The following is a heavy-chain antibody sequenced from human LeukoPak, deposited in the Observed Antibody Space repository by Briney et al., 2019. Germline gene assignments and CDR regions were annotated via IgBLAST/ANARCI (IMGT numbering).Heavy chain of an antibody. V-gene: IGHV3-30*18. CDR1: GFSFNNYG. CDR2: IIYDGYYK. CDR3: AKDLITMVRGSAMDV. D-gene: IGHD3-10*01. J-gene: IGHJ6*02. Sequence: PGRSLRLSCAASGFSFNNYGMHWVRQAPGKGLEWVALIIYDGYYKYYADSVKGRFTISRDDSKNTLYLQVNSLRAEDTAVYYCAKDLITMVRGSAMDVWSQGTTVTVSS.